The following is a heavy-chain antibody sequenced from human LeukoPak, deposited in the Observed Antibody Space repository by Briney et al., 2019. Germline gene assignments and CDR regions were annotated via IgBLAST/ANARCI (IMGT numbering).Heavy chain of an antibody. CDR3: VTDDFGNIDSSSSHDFFDT. CDR2: INVKSSGGAT. V-gene: IGHV3-15*01. CDR1: VLTFSSAW. D-gene: IGHD6-13*01. Sequence: GGSLRLSCAASVLTFSSAWMRWVRQAPEKGLEWVARINVKSSGGATDYAAPVKGRFSISRDDSKNTLFLQMNSLKVEDTAVYYCVTDDFGNIDSSSSHDFFDTWGPGTMVIVSS. J-gene: IGHJ3*02.